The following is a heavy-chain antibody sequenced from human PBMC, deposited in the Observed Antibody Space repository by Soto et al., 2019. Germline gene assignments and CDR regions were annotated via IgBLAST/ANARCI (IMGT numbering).Heavy chain of an antibody. Sequence: GGSLRLSCAASGFTFSGSAMHWVRQASGKGLEWVGRIRSKANSYATAYAASVKGRFTISRDDSKNTAYLQMNSLKTEDTAVYYCTRLSSGWYGDFDYWGQGTLVTVSS. CDR3: TRLSSGWYGDFDY. D-gene: IGHD6-19*01. CDR1: GFTFSGSA. CDR2: IRSKANSYAT. V-gene: IGHV3-73*01. J-gene: IGHJ4*02.